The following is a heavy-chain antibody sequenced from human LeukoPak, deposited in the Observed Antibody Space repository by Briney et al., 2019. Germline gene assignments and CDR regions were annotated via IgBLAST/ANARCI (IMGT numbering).Heavy chain of an antibody. J-gene: IGHJ4*02. CDR3: AKDLWYYASGVPY. CDR1: GFTFSSYG. CDR2: ISGSGCST. D-gene: IGHD3-10*01. Sequence: PGGSLRLSCAASGFTFSSYGMSWVRQAPGMGLEWVSGISGSGCSTFYAGSVKGRFTISRDNSKNTLYLQMNSLRAEDTALYYCAKDLWYYASGVPYWGQGTLVTVSS. V-gene: IGHV3-23*01.